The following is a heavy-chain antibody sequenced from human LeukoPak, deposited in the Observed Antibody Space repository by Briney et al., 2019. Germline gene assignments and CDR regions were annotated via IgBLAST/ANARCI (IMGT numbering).Heavy chain of an antibody. V-gene: IGHV1-2*02. J-gene: IGHJ4*02. CDR3: ARARLSPLVPAVH. CDR1: GYTFTGYY. D-gene: IGHD2-2*01. Sequence: ASVKVSCKASGYTFTGYYMHWVRQAPGQGLEWMGWVNPNSGGTNYAQKFQGRVTMTRDTSISTAYMELSRLRSDDTAVYYCARARLSPLVPAVHWGQGTLVTVSS. CDR2: VNPNSGGT.